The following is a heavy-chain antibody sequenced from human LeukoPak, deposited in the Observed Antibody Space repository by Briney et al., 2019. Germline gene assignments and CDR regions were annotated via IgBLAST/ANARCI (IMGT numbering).Heavy chain of an antibody. CDR1: GYTFTSYD. CDR3: ARGVEAELFDY. Sequence: ASVKVSCKASGYTFTSYDINWVRQATGQGLEWMGWMNPNSGNTGYAQKLQGRVTMTTDTSTSTAYMELRSLRSDDTAVYYCARGVEAELFDYWGQGTLVTVSS. CDR2: MNPNSGNT. D-gene: IGHD2-15*01. V-gene: IGHV1-8*01. J-gene: IGHJ4*02.